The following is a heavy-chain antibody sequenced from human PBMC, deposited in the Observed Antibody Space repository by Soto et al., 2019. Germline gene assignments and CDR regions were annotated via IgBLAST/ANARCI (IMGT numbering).Heavy chain of an antibody. Sequence: LRLSCAASGFTFSSYSMNWVRQAPGKGLEWVSYISRSSRSIYYADSVQGRFTISRDNAKNSLYLQMNSLRDEDTAVYFCARETQWLELFDYWGQGTQVTVSS. V-gene: IGHV3-48*02. CDR2: ISRSSRSI. CDR3: ARETQWLELFDY. J-gene: IGHJ4*02. D-gene: IGHD6-19*01. CDR1: GFTFSSYS.